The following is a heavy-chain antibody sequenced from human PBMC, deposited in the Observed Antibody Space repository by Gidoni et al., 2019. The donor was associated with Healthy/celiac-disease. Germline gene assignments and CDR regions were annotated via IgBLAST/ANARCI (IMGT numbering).Heavy chain of an antibody. V-gene: IGHV3-23*01. CDR1: GFTFSSYA. Sequence: EVQLLESGGGLVQPGGSLRLSCAASGFTFSSYAMSWVRQAPGKGLEWVSAISGSGGSTYYADSVKGRFTISRDNSKNTLYLQMNSLRAEDTAVYYCANPMITFGGVIASPVDYWGQGTLVTVSS. J-gene: IGHJ4*02. CDR2: ISGSGGST. CDR3: ANPMITFGGVIASPVDY. D-gene: IGHD3-16*02.